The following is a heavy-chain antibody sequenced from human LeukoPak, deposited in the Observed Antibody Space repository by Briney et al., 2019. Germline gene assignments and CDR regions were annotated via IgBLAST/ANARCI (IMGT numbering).Heavy chain of an antibody. CDR2: ISGSGGYT. J-gene: IGHJ4*02. CDR3: ARVEAVYYYGSASPSSPY. V-gene: IGHV3-23*01. D-gene: IGHD3-10*01. CDR1: GFTFSSCA. Sequence: GGSLRLSCAASGFTFSSCAMSWVRQAPGKGLECVSAISGSGGYTFYSDSMKGRFTISRDNSKNTLSLQMNSLRPEDTAVYYCARVEAVYYYGSASPSSPYWGQGTLVTVSS.